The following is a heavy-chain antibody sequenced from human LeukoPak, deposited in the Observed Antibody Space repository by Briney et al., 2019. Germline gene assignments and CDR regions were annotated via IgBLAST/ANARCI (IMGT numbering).Heavy chain of an antibody. CDR2: ISGSGGST. CDR1: GFTFSSYA. J-gene: IGHJ4*02. Sequence: GGSLRLSCAASGFTFSSYAMSWVRQAPGKGLGWVSAISGSGGSTYYADSVKGRFTISRDNSKNTLYLQVNSLRAEDTAVYYCAKVDTDGYCGGDCSFDFDYWGQGALVTVSS. CDR3: AKVDTDGYCGGDCSFDFDY. V-gene: IGHV3-23*01. D-gene: IGHD2-21*02.